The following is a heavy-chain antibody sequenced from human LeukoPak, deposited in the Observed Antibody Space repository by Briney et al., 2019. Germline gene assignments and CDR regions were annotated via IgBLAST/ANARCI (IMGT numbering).Heavy chain of an antibody. D-gene: IGHD2/OR15-2a*01. Sequence: ASVKVSCKPSGYTFTCCVISGVRQAPGQGLEGMGWTSAYNGNTNDTQMIKCRVTMTTDPSTSTTYMELRSLRSDDTAVYYCARASGLSDYWGQGTLVTVSS. V-gene: IGHV1-18*01. CDR2: TSAYNGNT. CDR1: GYTFTCCV. CDR3: ARASGLSDY. J-gene: IGHJ4*02.